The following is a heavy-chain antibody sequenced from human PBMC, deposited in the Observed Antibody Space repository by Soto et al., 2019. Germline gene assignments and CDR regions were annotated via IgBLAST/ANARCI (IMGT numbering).Heavy chain of an antibody. CDR3: AISIAVAGTGGWFDP. V-gene: IGHV1-46*01. CDR2: INPSCGST. CDR1: GYTFTSYY. J-gene: IGHJ5*02. D-gene: IGHD6-19*01. Sequence: GASVKVSCEASGYTFTSYYIHWVRQAPGQGLEWMGIINPSCGSTSYAQKFQGRVTMTRDTSTSTVYMELSSLRSEDTAVYYCAISIAVAGTGGWFDPWGQGTLVTVYS.